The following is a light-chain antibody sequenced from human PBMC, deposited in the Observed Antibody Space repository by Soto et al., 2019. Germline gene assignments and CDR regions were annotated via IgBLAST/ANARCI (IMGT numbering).Light chain of an antibody. Sequence: DIQMTQSPSTLSASVGDRATITCRASQSISSWLAWYQQKPGKAPKLLIYDASSLESGVPSRFSGSGSGTEFTLTISSLQPDDVATYYCQQYNSPSITFDQGTRLEIK. J-gene: IGKJ5*01. V-gene: IGKV1-5*01. CDR1: QSISSW. CDR2: DAS. CDR3: QQYNSPSIT.